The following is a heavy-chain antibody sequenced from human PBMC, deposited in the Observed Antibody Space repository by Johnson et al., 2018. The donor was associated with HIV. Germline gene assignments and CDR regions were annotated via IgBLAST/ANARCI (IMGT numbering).Heavy chain of an antibody. D-gene: IGHD5-18*01. Sequence: QVQLVESGGGLVQPGGSLRLSCAASGFTFSSYAMDWVRQAPGKGLDWVAVISYDGSNKHYADSVKGRFTISRDNSKNTLYLQMNSLRAEDTALFYCARGTTAMGDDVFDIWGQGTMVTVSS. CDR2: ISYDGSNK. V-gene: IGHV3-30-3*01. J-gene: IGHJ3*02. CDR3: ARGTTAMGDDVFDI. CDR1: GFTFSSYA.